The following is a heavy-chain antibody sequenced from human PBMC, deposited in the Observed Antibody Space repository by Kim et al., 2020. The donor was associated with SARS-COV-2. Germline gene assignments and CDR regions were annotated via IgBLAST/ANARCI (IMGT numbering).Heavy chain of an antibody. CDR2: IYYSGST. D-gene: IGHD4-17*01. CDR1: GGSISSSSYY. Sequence: SETLSLTCTVSGGSISSSSYYWGWIRQPPGKGLEWIGSIYYSGSTYYNPSLKSRVTISVDTSKNQFSLKLSSVTAADTAVYYCARHRGEMTTYDYWGQGTLVTVSS. CDR3: ARHRGEMTTYDY. J-gene: IGHJ4*02. V-gene: IGHV4-39*01.